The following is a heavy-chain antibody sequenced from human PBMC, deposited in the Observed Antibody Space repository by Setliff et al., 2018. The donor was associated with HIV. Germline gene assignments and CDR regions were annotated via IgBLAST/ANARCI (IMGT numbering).Heavy chain of an antibody. CDR1: GFTFSSYG. Sequence: PGGSLRLSCAASGFTFSSYGMHWVRQAPGKGLEWVAVISFDGSNKYYADSVKGRFTISRDNSKNTLYLQMNSLRAEDTAVYNCAKDAGYGDPRGRHMDVWGKGTTVTVSS. V-gene: IGHV3-30*18. J-gene: IGHJ6*03. CDR2: ISFDGSNK. CDR3: AKDAGYGDPRGRHMDV. D-gene: IGHD4-17*01.